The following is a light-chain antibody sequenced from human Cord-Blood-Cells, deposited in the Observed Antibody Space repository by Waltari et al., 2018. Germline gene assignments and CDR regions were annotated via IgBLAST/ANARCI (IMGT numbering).Light chain of an antibody. J-gene: IGKJ1*01. V-gene: IGKV3-15*01. CDR1: QSVSSN. CDR3: QQYNNSWT. CDR2: GVS. Sequence: EIVMTQSPATLSVSPGERATLSCRASQSVSSNLAWYQQKPGQAPRLLIYGVSTRATGIPARFSGSGSGTEFTLTISSLQSEDFAVYYCQQYNNSWTFGQGTKVEIK.